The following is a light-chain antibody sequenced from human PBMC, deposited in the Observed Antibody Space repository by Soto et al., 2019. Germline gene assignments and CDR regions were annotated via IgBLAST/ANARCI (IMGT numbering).Light chain of an antibody. Sequence: QSALTQPRSVSGSPGQSVTISCTGTSRDVDAYDFVSWYQHHPGKAPKLIISEVSKRPSGVSHHFSGSKSGNTASLTISGLQAEDEADYFCCSFAGSFYVCGTGTKVTVL. CDR1: SRDVDAYDF. V-gene: IGLV2-11*01. J-gene: IGLJ1*01. CDR2: EVS. CDR3: CSFAGSFYV.